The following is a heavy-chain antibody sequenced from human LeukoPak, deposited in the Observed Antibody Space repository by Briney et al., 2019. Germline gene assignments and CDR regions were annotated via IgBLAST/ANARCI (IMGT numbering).Heavy chain of an antibody. V-gene: IGHV1-69*04. D-gene: IGHD4-17*01. Sequence: ASVKVSCKASGGTFSSYAISWVRQAPGQGLEWMGRIFPILGIANYAQKFQGRVTITADKSTSTAYMELSSLRSEDTAVYYCARIGTVTTPHFDYWGQGTLVTVSS. CDR3: ARIGTVTTPHFDY. J-gene: IGHJ4*02. CDR1: GGTFSSYA. CDR2: IFPILGIA.